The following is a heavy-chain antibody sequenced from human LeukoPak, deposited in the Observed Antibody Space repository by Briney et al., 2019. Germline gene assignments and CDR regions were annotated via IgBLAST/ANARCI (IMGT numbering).Heavy chain of an antibody. Sequence: SETLSLTCTVSGGSISSGGYYWSWIRQHPGKGLEWIRYIYYSGSTYYNPSLKSRVTISVDTSKNQFSLKLSSVTAADTAVYYCARLASTYYDFWSGYYPGVYYFDYWGQGTLVTVSS. J-gene: IGHJ4*02. CDR3: ARLASTYYDFWSGYYPGVYYFDY. CDR1: GGSISSGGYY. CDR2: IYYSGST. D-gene: IGHD3-3*01. V-gene: IGHV4-31*03.